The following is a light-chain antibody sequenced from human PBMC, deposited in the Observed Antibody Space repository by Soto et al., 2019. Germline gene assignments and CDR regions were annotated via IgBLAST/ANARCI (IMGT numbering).Light chain of an antibody. CDR3: QQRSSWL. Sequence: EIVLTQSPGTLSLSPGERATLSCRASQSVSSSYLAWYQQKPGQAPRLLIYGASSRATGIPDRFSGSGSGTDFTLTINSLEPEDFAVYYCQQRSSWLFGQGTKLEIK. CDR2: GAS. J-gene: IGKJ2*01. CDR1: QSVSSSY. V-gene: IGKV3D-20*02.